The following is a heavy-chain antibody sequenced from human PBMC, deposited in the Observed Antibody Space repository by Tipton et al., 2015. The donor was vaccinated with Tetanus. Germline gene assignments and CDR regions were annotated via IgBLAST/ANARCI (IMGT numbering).Heavy chain of an antibody. D-gene: IGHD2-8*01. J-gene: IGHJ4*02. CDR3: ARGLIDDFLGSRIYFDS. Sequence: GLVKPSETLSLTCTVTGGSLSSGDFYWSWVRQPPGKGLEWIAYVSDSGLTNYNPSLKSRVTISADTSRTLFSLTLIAVTAADTAVYFCARGLIDDFLGSRIYFDSWGPGTLVTVSS. CDR2: VSDSGLT. V-gene: IGHV4-61*08. CDR1: GGSLSSGDFY.